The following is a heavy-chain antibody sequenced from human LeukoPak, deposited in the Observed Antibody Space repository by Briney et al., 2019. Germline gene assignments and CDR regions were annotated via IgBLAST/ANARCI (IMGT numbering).Heavy chain of an antibody. CDR3: ARDPYSGNYEKFYFYYMDV. Sequence: GGSLRLSCAASGFTFSNYNMNWVRQAPGKAMEWVSSITSSGTYIFYADSVKGRFTISRDNAKNSLYLQMDSLGPEDTAVYYCARDPYSGNYEKFYFYYMDVWGKGTTVTISS. V-gene: IGHV3-21*01. J-gene: IGHJ6*03. CDR1: GFTFSNYN. D-gene: IGHD1-26*01. CDR2: ITSSGTYI.